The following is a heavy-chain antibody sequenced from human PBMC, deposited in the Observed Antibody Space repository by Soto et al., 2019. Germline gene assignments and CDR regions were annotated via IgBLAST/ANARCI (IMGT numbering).Heavy chain of an antibody. D-gene: IGHD2-15*01. V-gene: IGHV2-26*01. CDR2: IFSIDEK. J-gene: IGHJ6*02. Sequence: QVTLKESGPVLVKPTETLTLTCTVSGFSLSNARMGVSWIRQPPGKALEWLAHIFSIDEKSYSTSLKNRLTTSRDTSKSQVVLTMTNMEPVDTATYYCAQSVVAAHDYYYYYGMDVWGQGTTVTVSS. CDR3: AQSVVAAHDYYYYYGMDV. CDR1: GFSLSNARMG.